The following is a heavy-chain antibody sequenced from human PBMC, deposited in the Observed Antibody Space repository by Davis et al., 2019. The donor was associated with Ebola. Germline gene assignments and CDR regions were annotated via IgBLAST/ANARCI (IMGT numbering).Heavy chain of an antibody. D-gene: IGHD3-3*01. J-gene: IGHJ4*02. Sequence: HTGGSLRLSCAASGFSFSSYWMHWVRQAPGKGLVWVSRIKTDGSLTGYGDSVQGRFTISRDNAKNTLYLQMNDLRAEDTAVYYCAREGRVFACDYWGQGALVTVSS. CDR1: GFSFSSYW. V-gene: IGHV3-74*01. CDR3: AREGRVFACDY. CDR2: IKTDGSLT.